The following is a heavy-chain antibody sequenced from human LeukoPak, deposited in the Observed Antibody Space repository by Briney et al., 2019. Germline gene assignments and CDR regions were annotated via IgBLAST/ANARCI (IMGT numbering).Heavy chain of an antibody. D-gene: IGHD3-10*01. CDR2: IYPGDSGT. V-gene: IGHV5-51*01. CDR3: ARRGSGSESFYSLDY. Sequence: GESLKISCKGSGSSFISQWIGWVRQMPGKGLEWMGIIYPGDSGTRYSPSFQGQVTISADKSISTAYLQWSSLKASDTAMYYCARRGSGSESFYSLDYWGQGTLVTVSS. CDR1: GSSFISQW. J-gene: IGHJ4*02.